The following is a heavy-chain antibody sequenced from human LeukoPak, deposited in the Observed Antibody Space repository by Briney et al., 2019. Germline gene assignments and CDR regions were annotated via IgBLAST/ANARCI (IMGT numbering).Heavy chain of an antibody. CDR1: GGTFSSYA. CDR3: ASKGSRRFDP. J-gene: IGHJ5*02. CDR2: IIPILGIA. Sequence: SVKVSCKASGGTFSSYAISWVRQAPGQGLEWMGRIIPILGIANYAQKFQGRVTVTADKSTSTAYMELSSLRSEDTAVYYCASKGSRRFDPWGQGTLVTVSS. D-gene: IGHD6-13*01. V-gene: IGHV1-69*04.